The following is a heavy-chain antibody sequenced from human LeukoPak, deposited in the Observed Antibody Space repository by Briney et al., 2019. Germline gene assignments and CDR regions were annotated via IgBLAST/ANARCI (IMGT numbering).Heavy chain of an antibody. Sequence: GASVKVSCKASGYTFTSYGISWVRQAPGQGLEWMGWISAYNGNTNYSQKLQGRVTMTTDTSTSTAYIELRSLRSDDTAVYYCARDSRAYYFDYWGQGTLVTVSS. CDR2: ISAYNGNT. J-gene: IGHJ4*02. V-gene: IGHV1-18*04. CDR1: GYTFTSYG. CDR3: ARDSRAYYFDY.